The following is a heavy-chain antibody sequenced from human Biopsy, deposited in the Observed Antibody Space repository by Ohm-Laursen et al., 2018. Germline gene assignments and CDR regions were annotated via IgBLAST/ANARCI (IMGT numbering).Heavy chain of an antibody. D-gene: IGHD3-3*01. J-gene: IGHJ3*02. V-gene: IGHV3-23*01. Sequence: SLRLSCSASGFTFSNYAMNWVRQAPGKGLERVSAITGSGDSGGKTYYADSVKGRFTISRDNSKNTLYLQMNSLRAEDTAVYYCAKDSPSILGVVIPGFDAFDIWGQGTMVTVSS. CDR3: AKDSPSILGVVIPGFDAFDI. CDR2: ITGSGDSGGKT. CDR1: GFTFSNYA.